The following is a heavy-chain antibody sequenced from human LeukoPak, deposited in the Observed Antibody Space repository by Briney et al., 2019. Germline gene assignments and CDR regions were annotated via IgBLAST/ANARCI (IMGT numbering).Heavy chain of an antibody. J-gene: IGHJ4*02. CDR3: AKTAGGLERPFDY. CDR2: ISWNSGSI. V-gene: IGHV3-9*01. Sequence: GRSLRLSCAASGFTFDDYAMHWVRQAPGKGLEWVSGISWNSGSIGYADSVKGRFTISRDNAKNSLYLQMNSLRAEDTALYYCAKTAGGLERPFDYWGQGTLVTVSS. D-gene: IGHD1-1*01. CDR1: GFTFDDYA.